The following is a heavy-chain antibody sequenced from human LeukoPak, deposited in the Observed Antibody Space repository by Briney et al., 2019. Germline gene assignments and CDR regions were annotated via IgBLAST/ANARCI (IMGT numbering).Heavy chain of an antibody. Sequence: SETLSLTCTVSGGSISSYHWSWIRQPPGKGLEWIGYIYYSGSTNYNPSLKSRVTISVDTSKNQFSLKLGSVTAADTAVYYCARDTKTGYFDLWGRGTLVTVSS. J-gene: IGHJ2*01. CDR3: ARDTKTGYFDL. D-gene: IGHD3-3*01. CDR1: GGSISSYH. CDR2: IYYSGST. V-gene: IGHV4-59*01.